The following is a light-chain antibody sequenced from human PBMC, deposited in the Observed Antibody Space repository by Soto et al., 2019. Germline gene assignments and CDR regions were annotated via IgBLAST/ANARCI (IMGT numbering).Light chain of an antibody. J-gene: IGLJ3*02. CDR3: SLYTTTSTRWV. CDR2: DVS. CDR1: SNDDGSYNR. V-gene: IGLV2-18*01. Sequence: QSALTQPPSVSGSPGQSVTISCTGTSNDDGSYNRVSWYQQPPGTAPKLMIYDVSNRPSGVPDRFSGSKSGNTASLTISGLQAEDEADYYCSLYTTTSTRWVSGGGTKVTVL.